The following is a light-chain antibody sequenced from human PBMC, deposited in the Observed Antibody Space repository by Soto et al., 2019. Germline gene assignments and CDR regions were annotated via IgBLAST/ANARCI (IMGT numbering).Light chain of an antibody. V-gene: IGKV2-28*01. Sequence: DIVMTQSPLSLAVTPGEPASISCRSSQSLLHNNGYNYLSWYLQKPGQSPQVLIYLGSNRASGVPDRFSGSGSCTDFTLKISRVEAEDVGVYYCMPALQTSYTVGQGTKLEI. CDR3: MPALQTSYT. CDR1: QSLLHNNGYNY. CDR2: LGS. J-gene: IGKJ2*01.